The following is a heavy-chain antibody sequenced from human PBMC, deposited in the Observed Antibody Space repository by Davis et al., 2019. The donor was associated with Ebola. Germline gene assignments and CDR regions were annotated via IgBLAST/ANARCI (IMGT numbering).Heavy chain of an antibody. D-gene: IGHD5-24*01. CDR2: ISGSGGST. V-gene: IGHV3-23*01. CDR1: GFTFSSYA. J-gene: IGHJ4*02. Sequence: GGSLRLSCAASGFTFSSYAMSWVRQAPGKGLEWVSAISGSGGSTYYADSVKGRFTISRDNSKNTLYLQMNSLTAEDTAVYYCARGRWLQFWYFDYWGQGTLVTVSS. CDR3: ARGRWLQFWYFDY.